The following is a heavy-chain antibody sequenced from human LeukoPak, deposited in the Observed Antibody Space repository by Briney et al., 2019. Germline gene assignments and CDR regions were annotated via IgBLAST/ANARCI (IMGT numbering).Heavy chain of an antibody. J-gene: IGHJ4*02. CDR1: GGSFSGYY. Sequence: PSETLSLTCAVYGGSFSGYYWSWIRQPPGKGLEWIGEINHSGSTNYNPSLKSRVTILVDTSKNQFSLKLSSVTAADTAVYYCARVRVYYYGSGSPKYYFDYWGQGTLVTVSS. V-gene: IGHV4-34*01. CDR3: ARVRVYYYGSGSPKYYFDY. CDR2: INHSGST. D-gene: IGHD3-10*01.